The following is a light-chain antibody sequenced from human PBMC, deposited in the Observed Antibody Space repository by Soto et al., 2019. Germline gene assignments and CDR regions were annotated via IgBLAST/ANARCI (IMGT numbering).Light chain of an antibody. CDR1: SSDVGVYNH. CDR3: SSYAGSNSYV. CDR2: EVT. Sequence: QSVLTQPPSASGSPGQSVTISCTGTSSDVGVYNHVSWYQQRPGKAPKLMIFEVTKRPSGVPDRFSGSKSGNTASLTVSGLQAEDEADYYCSSYAGSNSYVFGTGTKVTVL. V-gene: IGLV2-8*01. J-gene: IGLJ1*01.